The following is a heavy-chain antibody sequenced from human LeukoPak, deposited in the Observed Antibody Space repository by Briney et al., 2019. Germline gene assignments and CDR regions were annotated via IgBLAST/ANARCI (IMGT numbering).Heavy chain of an antibody. CDR1: GGTFSSYA. D-gene: IGHD3-10*01. CDR2: IIPIFGTA. V-gene: IGHV1-69*13. Sequence: ASVKVSCKASGGTFSSYAISWVRQAPGQGLEWMGGIIPIFGTANYAQKFQGRVTITADESTSTAYMELSSLRSEDTAVYYCAREHLTLRGFDYWGQGALVTVSS. CDR3: AREHLTLRGFDY. J-gene: IGHJ4*02.